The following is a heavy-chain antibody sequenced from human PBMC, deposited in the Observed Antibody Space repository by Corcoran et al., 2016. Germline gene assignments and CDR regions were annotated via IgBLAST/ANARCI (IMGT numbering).Heavy chain of an antibody. J-gene: IGHJ4*02. CDR2: IYYSGST. CDR1: GGSISSYY. D-gene: IGHD3-22*01. CDR3: ARAHHHYYDSSGYSSSFDY. V-gene: IGHV4-59*01. Sequence: QVQLQESGPGLVKPSETLSLTCTVSGGSISSYYWSWIRQPPGKGLEWIGYIYYSGSTNYNPSLKSRVTISVDTSKNQFSLKLSSVTAADTAVYYCARAHHHYYDSSGYSSSFDYWGQGTLVTVSS.